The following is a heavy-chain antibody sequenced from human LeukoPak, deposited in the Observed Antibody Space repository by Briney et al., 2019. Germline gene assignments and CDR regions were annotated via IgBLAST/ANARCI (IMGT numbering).Heavy chain of an antibody. Sequence: GGSLRLSCAASGFTFSSYAMSWVRQAPGKGVEWVSAISGSGGSTYYADSVKGRFTISRDNSKNTLYLQMNSLRAEDTAVYYCAKGSGYYYDSSGYYYFDYWGQGTLVTVSS. CDR1: GFTFSSYA. D-gene: IGHD3-22*01. CDR2: ISGSGGST. CDR3: AKGSGYYYDSSGYYYFDY. J-gene: IGHJ4*02. V-gene: IGHV3-23*01.